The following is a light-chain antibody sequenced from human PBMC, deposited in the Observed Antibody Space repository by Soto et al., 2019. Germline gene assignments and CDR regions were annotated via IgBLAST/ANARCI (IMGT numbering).Light chain of an antibody. CDR1: SSDVGGYNY. Sequence: QTVVTQPASVSGSPGQSITISCTGTSSDVGGYNYVSWYQQHPGKAPKLMIYEVSNRPSGASNRFSASKSATAASLTISGLPAEDEADYYCSSYTSRSIVVFGGGTKLTVL. CDR2: EVS. J-gene: IGLJ2*01. CDR3: SSYTSRSIVV. V-gene: IGLV2-14*01.